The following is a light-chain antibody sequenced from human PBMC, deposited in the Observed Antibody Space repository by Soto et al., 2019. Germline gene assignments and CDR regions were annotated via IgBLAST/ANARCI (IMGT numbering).Light chain of an antibody. CDR1: SSDVGGSNY. V-gene: IGLV2-14*01. J-gene: IGLJ1*01. CDR2: EVS. Sequence: QSALTQPASVSGSPGQSITISCTGTSSDVGGSNYVSWYQHHPGKAPKLMIFEVSNRPSGVSRRFSGSRSGNTASLTISGLQAEDEADYYCTSYTSSITYVFGTGTKVTVL. CDR3: TSYTSSITYV.